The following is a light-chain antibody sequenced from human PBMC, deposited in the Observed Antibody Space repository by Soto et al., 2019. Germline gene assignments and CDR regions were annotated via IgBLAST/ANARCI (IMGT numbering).Light chain of an antibody. V-gene: IGLV2-14*01. CDR2: EIS. J-gene: IGLJ1*01. CDR3: TSYTSSNTYV. Sequence: QSVLTQPASVSGSPGQSITISCTGTSSDVGRYNYVSWYQQYPGKAPKLMIYEISNRPSGVSIRFSGSKSGNTASLTISRLQAEDEADYYCTSYTSSNTYVFGGGTKVTVL. CDR1: SSDVGRYNY.